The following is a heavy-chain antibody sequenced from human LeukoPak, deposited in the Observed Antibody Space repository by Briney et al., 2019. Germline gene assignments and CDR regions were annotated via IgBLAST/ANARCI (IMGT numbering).Heavy chain of an antibody. Sequence: GGSLRLSCAASGFTFSSYAMSWVRQAPGKGLEWVSAISGSGGSTYYADSVKGRFTISRDNSKNTLYLQMNCLRAEDTAVYYCAKVSSSWYKNWFDPWGQGTLVTVSS. J-gene: IGHJ5*02. D-gene: IGHD6-13*01. CDR2: ISGSGGST. CDR1: GFTFSSYA. V-gene: IGHV3-23*01. CDR3: AKVSSSWYKNWFDP.